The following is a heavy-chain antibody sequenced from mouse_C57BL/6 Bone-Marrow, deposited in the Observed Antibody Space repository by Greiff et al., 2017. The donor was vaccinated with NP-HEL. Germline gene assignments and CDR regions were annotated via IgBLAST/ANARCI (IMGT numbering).Heavy chain of an antibody. J-gene: IGHJ4*01. CDR3: ARRGLRHAMDY. CDR1: GYTFTSYW. CDR2: IDPYSGGT. V-gene: IGHV1-72*01. D-gene: IGHD2-4*01. Sequence: QVQLQQPGAELVKPGASVKLSCKASGYTFTSYWMHWVKQRPGRGLEWIGRIDPYSGGTKYNEKFKSKATLTVDKPSSTAYMQLSSLTSEDSAVYYCARRGLRHAMDYWGQGTSVTVSS.